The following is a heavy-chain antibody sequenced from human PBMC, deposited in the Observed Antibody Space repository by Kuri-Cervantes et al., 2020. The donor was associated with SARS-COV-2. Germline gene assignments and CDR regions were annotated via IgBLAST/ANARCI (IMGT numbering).Heavy chain of an antibody. CDR2: INPSGGST. V-gene: IGHV1-46*01. Sequence: ASVKVSCRASGYTFTSYYMHWVRQAPGQGLEWMGIINPSGGSTSYAQKFQGRVTLTRDTSTSTVYMELSSLRSEDTAVYYCARSGYDRAGYFDYWGQGTLVTVSS. D-gene: IGHD5-12*01. CDR1: GYTFTSYY. J-gene: IGHJ4*02. CDR3: ARSGYDRAGYFDY.